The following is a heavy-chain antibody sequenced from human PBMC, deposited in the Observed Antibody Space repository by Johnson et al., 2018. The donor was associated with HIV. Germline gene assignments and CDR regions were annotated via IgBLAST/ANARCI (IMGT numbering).Heavy chain of an antibody. V-gene: IGHV3-33*01. D-gene: IGHD3-3*01. CDR3: ARYSITIFGVVISDAFDI. CDR1: RFTFRRYG. J-gene: IGHJ3*02. CDR2: IWFDGSYK. Sequence: QVQLVESGGGVVQPGRSLRLSCVASRFTFRRYGMDRVRQAPGKGLEWGAVIWFDGSYKWYADSVKGRFTISRDNSKNTLYLHMNSLRADDTALYYCARYSITIFGVVISDAFDIWGQGTMVTVSS.